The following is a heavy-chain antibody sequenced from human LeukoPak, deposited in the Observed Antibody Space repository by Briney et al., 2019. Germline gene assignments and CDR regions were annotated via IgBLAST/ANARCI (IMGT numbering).Heavy chain of an antibody. V-gene: IGHV4-34*01. CDR3: ASSLGKAGAYFDY. D-gene: IGHD6-19*01. CDR1: GGPFSGYY. CDR2: INHSGST. J-gene: IGHJ4*02. Sequence: SETLSLTCAVYGGPFSGYYWSWIRQPPGKGLEWIGEINHSGSTNYNPSLKSRVTISVDTSKNQFSLKLSSVTAADTAVYYCASSLGKAGAYFDYWGQGTLVTVSS.